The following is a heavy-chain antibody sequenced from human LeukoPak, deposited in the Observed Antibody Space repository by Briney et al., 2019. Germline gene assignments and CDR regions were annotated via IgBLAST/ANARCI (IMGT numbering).Heavy chain of an antibody. CDR2: IYSGGST. CDR3: ARRRRYCSSTSCYDWLDP. Sequence: PGGSLRLSCAASGFIFSNYWMCWVRQAPGKGLEWVSVIYSGGSTYYADSVKGRFTISRDNSKNTLYLQMNSLRAEDTAVYYCARRRRYCSSTSCYDWLDPWGQGTLVTVSS. V-gene: IGHV3-53*01. J-gene: IGHJ5*02. CDR1: GFIFSNYW. D-gene: IGHD2-2*01.